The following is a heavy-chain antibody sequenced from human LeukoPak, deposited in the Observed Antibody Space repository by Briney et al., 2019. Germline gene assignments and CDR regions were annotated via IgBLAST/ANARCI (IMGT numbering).Heavy chain of an antibody. Sequence: GGSLRLSCAASGFSFSTFGMHWVRQTPGKGLEWVSHISKDERNKYYADSVKGRFTISRDTSKNTLFLQMNSLRVEDTAVYYCAKDNPVLEYWGQGTLVTVSS. CDR3: AKDNPVLEY. V-gene: IGHV3-30*18. CDR1: GFSFSTFG. CDR2: ISKDERNK. J-gene: IGHJ4*02.